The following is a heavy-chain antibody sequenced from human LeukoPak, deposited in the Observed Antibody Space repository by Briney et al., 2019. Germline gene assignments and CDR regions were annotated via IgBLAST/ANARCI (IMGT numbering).Heavy chain of an antibody. CDR1: GGSFSGHY. CDR2: INHSGGT. CDR3: ARGHPLLDY. V-gene: IGHV4-34*01. J-gene: IGHJ4*02. D-gene: IGHD2-21*02. Sequence: PSETLTLTCAVYGGSFSGHYWTWIRQPPGKGLEWIGEINHSGGTNYNPSLKSRVTISVDTSKNQFSLKLSSVTAADTAVYYCARGHPLLDYWGQGTLVTVSS.